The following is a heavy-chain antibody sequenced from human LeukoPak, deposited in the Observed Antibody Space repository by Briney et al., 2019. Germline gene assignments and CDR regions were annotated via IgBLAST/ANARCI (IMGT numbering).Heavy chain of an antibody. Sequence: NPSETLSLTCTVSGGSISSYYWSWIRQPPGKGLEWIGYIYYSGSTYYNPSLKSRVTISIDTSKNQFSLKLSSVTAADTAVYYCARDGARDYYYYQMDVWGKGTTVTVSS. CDR3: ARDGARDYYYYQMDV. CDR2: IYYSGST. J-gene: IGHJ6*03. CDR1: GGSISSYY. D-gene: IGHD4-17*01. V-gene: IGHV4-59*01.